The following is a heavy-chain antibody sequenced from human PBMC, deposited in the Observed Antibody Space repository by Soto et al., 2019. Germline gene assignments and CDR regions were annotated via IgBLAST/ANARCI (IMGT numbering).Heavy chain of an antibody. Sequence: ASVKVSCKASGYSFNIYPMHWVRQAPGQRLEWMAWINTGSGDTKYSQNFQGRVTISRDTSASTAYMELSSLRSEDTAVYYCARELRFWSGYYTGGDYYRMDVWGQGTTVTVSS. CDR3: ARELRFWSGYYTGGDYYRMDV. V-gene: IGHV1-3*04. CDR1: GYSFNIYP. D-gene: IGHD3-3*01. J-gene: IGHJ6*02. CDR2: INTGSGDT.